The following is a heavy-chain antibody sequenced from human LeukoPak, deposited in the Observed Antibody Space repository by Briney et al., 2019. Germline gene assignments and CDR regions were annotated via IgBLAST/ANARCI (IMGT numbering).Heavy chain of an antibody. J-gene: IGHJ3*02. V-gene: IGHV3-23*01. D-gene: IGHD3-10*01. CDR2: ISGSGGSA. Sequence: PGGSLRLSCVTSGFTFSNFVMSWVRQAPGKGLEWVSTISGSGGSADEADPVKGRFTISRDNSKNTLYLQMNSLRAEDTAIYYCAKDRDVWVGELPHYDTFDIGGQGTMVTVSS. CDR1: GFTFSNFV. CDR3: AKDRDVWVGELPHYDTFDI.